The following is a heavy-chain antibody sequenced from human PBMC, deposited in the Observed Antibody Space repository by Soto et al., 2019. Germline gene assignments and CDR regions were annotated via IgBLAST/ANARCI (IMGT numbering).Heavy chain of an antibody. CDR1: GFTFSSYE. Sequence: GGSLRLSCAASGFTFSSYEMNWVRQAPGKGLEWVSYISSSGSTIYYADSVKGRFTISRDNAKNSLYLQMNSLRAEDTAVYYCARLLGGSYSHYYGMDVWGQGTTVTVSS. J-gene: IGHJ6*02. CDR2: ISSSGSTI. D-gene: IGHD1-26*01. V-gene: IGHV3-48*03. CDR3: ARLLGGSYSHYYGMDV.